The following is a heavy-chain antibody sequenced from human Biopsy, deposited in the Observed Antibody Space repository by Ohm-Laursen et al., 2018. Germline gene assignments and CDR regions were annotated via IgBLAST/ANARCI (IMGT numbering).Heavy chain of an antibody. J-gene: IGHJ2*01. D-gene: IGHD3-9*01. Sequence: TLSLTCSVSGASVKTSGYFWAWIRKRPGKGLEWIGYISYNERTHYNPSLTSRLAISFDTSNNHISLQLGSVSVADTAVYYCVREPKTGTAEAWYFDLWGRGSPVTVPS. V-gene: IGHV4-31*03. CDR3: VREPKTGTAEAWYFDL. CDR2: ISYNERT. CDR1: GASVKTSGYF.